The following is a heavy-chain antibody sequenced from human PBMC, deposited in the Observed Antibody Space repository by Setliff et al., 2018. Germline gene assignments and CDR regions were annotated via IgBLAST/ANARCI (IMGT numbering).Heavy chain of an antibody. CDR1: GGSISSGNYY. CDR2: IQTSGTT. V-gene: IGHV4-61*09. Sequence: PSETLSLTCTVSGGSISSGNYYWSWIRQPAGKGLEWIGHIQTSGTTNYNPSLKSRVTISFNTSKNQISLNLSSVTPADTAVYYCTTGASLLWFGEFIARSPFDYWGQGTLVTVSS. CDR3: TTGASLLWFGEFIARSPFDY. J-gene: IGHJ4*02. D-gene: IGHD3-10*01.